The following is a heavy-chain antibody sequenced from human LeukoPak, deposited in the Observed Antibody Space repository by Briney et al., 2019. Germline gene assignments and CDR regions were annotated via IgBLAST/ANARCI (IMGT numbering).Heavy chain of an antibody. V-gene: IGHV4-34*01. CDR2: INHSGST. CDR1: GGSFSGYY. J-gene: IGHJ4*02. Sequence: SETLSLTCAVYGGSFSGYYWSWIRQPPGKGLEWIGEINHSGSTNYNPSLKSRVTISVDTSKNQFSLKLSSVTAADTAVYYCARVRAGPVVVVAASDYWGQGTLVTVSS. D-gene: IGHD2-15*01. CDR3: ARVRAGPVVVVAASDY.